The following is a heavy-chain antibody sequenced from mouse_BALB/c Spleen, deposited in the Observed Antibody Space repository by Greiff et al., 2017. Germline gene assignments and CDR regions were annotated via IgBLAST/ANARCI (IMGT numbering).Heavy chain of an antibody. J-gene: IGHJ3*01. CDR3: TRGGRYDYLFAD. D-gene: IGHD2-4*01. CDR2: ISSGGSYT. CDR1: GFTFSSYT. V-gene: IGHV5-6-4*01. Sequence: VMLVESGGGLVKPGGSLKLSCAASGFTFSSYTMSWVRQTPEKRLEWVATISSGGSYTYYPDSVKGRFTISRDNAKNTLYLQMSSLKSEDTAMYYCTRGGRYDYLFADWGQGTLVTVSA.